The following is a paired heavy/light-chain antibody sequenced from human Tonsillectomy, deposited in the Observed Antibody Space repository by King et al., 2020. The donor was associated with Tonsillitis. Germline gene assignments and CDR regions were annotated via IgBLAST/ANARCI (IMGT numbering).Light chain of an antibody. CDR2: VAS. Sequence: DIQMTQSPSSLSASVGDRVTITCRASQGIRNDLAWYQQKPGKAPKRLIYVASSLQSGVPSRFSGSGSGAEFTLTISSLQPEDFATYYCLQHNSYPLTFGGGTKVEIK. CDR3: LQHNSYPLT. J-gene: IGKJ4*01. V-gene: IGKV1-17*01. CDR1: QGIRND.
Heavy chain of an antibody. Sequence: EVQLVESGGGLVQPGGSLRLSCAASGLTFSDHYMDWVRQAPGKGLEWVGRVRKRSNSYTTEYAASVKGRFTISRDDSQNSLYLQMNSLKTEDTAVYFCARVSHTEGYSFDFWGQGTMVTVSS. CDR1: GLTFSDHY. CDR2: VRKRSNSYTT. D-gene: IGHD4-4*01. V-gene: IGHV3-72*01. CDR3: ARVSHTEGYSFDF. J-gene: IGHJ3*01.